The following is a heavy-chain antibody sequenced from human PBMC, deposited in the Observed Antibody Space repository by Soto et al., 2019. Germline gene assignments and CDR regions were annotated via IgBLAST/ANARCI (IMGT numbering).Heavy chain of an antibody. J-gene: IGHJ4*02. CDR1: GGSISSYY. D-gene: IGHD4-4*01. CDR2: IYYSGST. Sequence: SETLSLTCTVSGGSISSYYWSWIRQPPGKGLEWIGYIYYSGSTNYNPSLKSRVTISADTSKNQFSLKLSSVTAADTAVYYCARDRGMTTVTGLDYWGQGTQVTVSS. CDR3: ARDRGMTTVTGLDY. V-gene: IGHV4-59*01.